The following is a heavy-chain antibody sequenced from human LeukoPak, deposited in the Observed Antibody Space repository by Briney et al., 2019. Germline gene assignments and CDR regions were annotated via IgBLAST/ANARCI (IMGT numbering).Heavy chain of an antibody. J-gene: IGHJ6*03. D-gene: IGHD1-1*01. Sequence: SEALSLTCTVSGGSISNSNYYWGWIRQPPGKGLEWIGSIYYSGSTYYNPSLQSRVTMSVDTSKNQFSLKVSSVTAADTAVYYCARVTTAGSYYMDVWGKGTTVTVSS. CDR3: ARVTTAGSYYMDV. CDR2: IYYSGST. CDR1: GGSISNSNYY. V-gene: IGHV4-39*07.